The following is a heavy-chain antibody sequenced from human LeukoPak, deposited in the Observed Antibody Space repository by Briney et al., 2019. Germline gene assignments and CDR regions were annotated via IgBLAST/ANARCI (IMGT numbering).Heavy chain of an antibody. J-gene: IGHJ6*03. CDR2: IGTASDT. Sequence: GGSLRLSCVASGFTFSTSWVTWVRQAPGTGLEWVSTIGTASDTYYPGSVEGRFTLSRDNAKNSLYLQMNSLTAGDTAVYYCARGPPRGKYYYMDVWGKGTTVTVSS. V-gene: IGHV3-13*01. D-gene: IGHD1-1*01. CDR1: GFTFSTSW. CDR3: ARGPPRGKYYYMDV.